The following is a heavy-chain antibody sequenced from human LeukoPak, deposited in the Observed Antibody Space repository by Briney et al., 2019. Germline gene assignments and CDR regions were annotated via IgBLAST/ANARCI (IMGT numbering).Heavy chain of an antibody. V-gene: IGHV1-69*04. D-gene: IGHD1-26*01. Sequence: ASVKLSCKASGGTFSSYAISWVRQAPGQGLEWMGRIIPIFGIANYAQKFQGRVTITADKSTSTAYMELSSLRSEDTAVYYCARDLSGSSTWGQGTLVTVSS. J-gene: IGHJ5*02. CDR3: ARDLSGSST. CDR1: GGTFSSYA. CDR2: IIPIFGIA.